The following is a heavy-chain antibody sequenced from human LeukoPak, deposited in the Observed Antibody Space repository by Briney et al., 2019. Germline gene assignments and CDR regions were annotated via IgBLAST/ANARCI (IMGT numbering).Heavy chain of an antibody. D-gene: IGHD3-16*02. V-gene: IGHV1-2*02. CDR1: GYTFTGYY. Sequence: ASVKVSCKASGYTFTGYYMHWVRQAPGQGLEWMGWINPNSGGTNYAQKFQGRVTMTRDTSISTAYMELSRLRSDDTAVYYCARDLMITFGGVIVGFDYWGQGTLVTVSS. CDR3: ARDLMITFGGVIVGFDY. CDR2: INPNSGGT. J-gene: IGHJ4*02.